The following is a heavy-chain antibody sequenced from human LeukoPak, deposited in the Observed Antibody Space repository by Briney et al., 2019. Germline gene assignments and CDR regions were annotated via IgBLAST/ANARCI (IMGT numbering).Heavy chain of an antibody. D-gene: IGHD7-27*01. V-gene: IGHV3-53*01. J-gene: IGHJ4*02. CDR1: GFTFSTNY. Sequence: PGGSLRLSCAASGFTFSTNYMSWVRQAPGKGLEWVSVIYSGGSPYYADSVKGRFTISRDNSKNTLYLQMNSLRAEDTAVYYCAKDRTPQLGAFDYWGQGTLVTVSS. CDR2: IYSGGSP. CDR3: AKDRTPQLGAFDY.